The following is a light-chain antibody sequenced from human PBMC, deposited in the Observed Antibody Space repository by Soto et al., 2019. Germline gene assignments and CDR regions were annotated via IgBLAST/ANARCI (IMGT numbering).Light chain of an antibody. CDR2: KAS. J-gene: IGKJ1*01. CDR1: QTISSW. Sequence: DIQMTQSSSTLSGSVGDRVTITCRASQTISSWLAWYQQKPGKAPKLLIYKASTLKSEVPSRFSGSGSGTEFTLTISSLQPDDFATYYCQHYNSYSEAFGQGTKVDIK. V-gene: IGKV1-5*03. CDR3: QHYNSYSEA.